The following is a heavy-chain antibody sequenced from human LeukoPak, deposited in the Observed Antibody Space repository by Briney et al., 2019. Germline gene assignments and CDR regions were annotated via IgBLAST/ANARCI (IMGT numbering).Heavy chain of an antibody. CDR1: GYTFTGYY. Sequence: ASVKVSCKASGYTFTGYYMHWVRQAPGQGLEWMGWINPNSGGTNYAQKFQGRVTITRDTSISTAYMELSRLRSDDTAVYYCARVEMTTVTYADYWGQGTLVTVSS. CDR3: ARVEMTTVTYADY. D-gene: IGHD4-17*01. CDR2: INPNSGGT. J-gene: IGHJ4*02. V-gene: IGHV1-2*02.